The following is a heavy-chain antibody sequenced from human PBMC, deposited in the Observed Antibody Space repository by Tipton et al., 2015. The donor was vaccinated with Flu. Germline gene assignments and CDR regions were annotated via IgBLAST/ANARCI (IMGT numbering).Heavy chain of an antibody. Sequence: RSLRLSCTASGFTFGDYAMSWFRQAPGKGLEWVSFIRSRPYGGTAEYAASVKGRFTISRDDSKSIASLQMNSLKTEDTAVYYCSRGIAAAGTRLDWLDPWGQGTLVTVSS. D-gene: IGHD6-13*01. CDR3: SRGIAAAGTRLDWLDP. CDR1: GFTFGDYA. V-gene: IGHV3-49*03. CDR2: IRSRPYGGTA. J-gene: IGHJ5*02.